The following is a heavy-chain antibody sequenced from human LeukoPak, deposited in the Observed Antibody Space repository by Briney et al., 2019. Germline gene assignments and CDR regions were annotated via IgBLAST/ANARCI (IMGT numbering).Heavy chain of an antibody. CDR1: GFSVSDNS. CDR3: AKKKTDYSYPSSFDY. J-gene: IGHJ4*02. V-gene: IGHV3-66*03. CDR2: IYSGTT. D-gene: IGHD4-11*01. Sequence: PGGSLRLSCTVSGFSVSDNSMSWVRQAPGKGLEWVSFIYSGTTHYSDSVKGRFTLSRDNSKNTLYLQMNSLRAEDPAVYYCAKKKTDYSYPSSFDYWGQGTLVTVSS.